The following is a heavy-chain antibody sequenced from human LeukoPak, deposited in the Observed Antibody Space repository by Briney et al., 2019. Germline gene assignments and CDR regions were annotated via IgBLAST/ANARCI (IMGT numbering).Heavy chain of an antibody. CDR2: IYYSGST. V-gene: IGHV4-59*01. D-gene: IGHD5-18*01. J-gene: IGHJ4*02. CDR3: GGGYSYGYVDY. CDR1: RGSISSYY. Sequence: SETRSLTCTGPRGSISSYYWSWIRQPPGKRLEWIGYIYYSGSTNYNPSLKSRVTISVDTPKNQFSLKLSSVTAADTAVYYCGGGYSYGYVDYWGQGTLVTVSS.